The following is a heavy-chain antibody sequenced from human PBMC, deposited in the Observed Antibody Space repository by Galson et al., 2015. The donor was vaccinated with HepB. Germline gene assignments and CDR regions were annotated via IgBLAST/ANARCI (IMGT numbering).Heavy chain of an antibody. CDR2: ISGCNGNT. J-gene: IGHJ4*02. D-gene: IGHD6-6*01. CDR3: ARARYSTSPPDY. Sequence: SVKVSCKASDYTFTNFGITWVRQAPGQGPEWMGWISGCNGNTDYAQNLQGRVTMTTDTSTSTAYMVLRSLRYDDTAVYYCARARYSTSPPDYWGQGTLVTVSS. V-gene: IGHV1-18*04. CDR1: DYTFTNFG.